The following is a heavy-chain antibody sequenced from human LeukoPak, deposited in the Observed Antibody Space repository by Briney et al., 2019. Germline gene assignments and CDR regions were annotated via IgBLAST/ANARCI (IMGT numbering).Heavy chain of an antibody. J-gene: IGHJ3*02. D-gene: IGHD3-10*01. CDR3: ARGGNYFGSGTYPFPLDI. CDR2: IGTGGDT. V-gene: IGHV3-13*01. Sequence: GGSLRLSCAASGFTFSNHDMPWVRQATGKGLEWVSAIGTGGDTYYDASMKGRFTISRENARNSLYLQMNSLRVGDTAVYYCARGGNYFGSGTYPFPLDIWGQGTMVTVSS. CDR1: GFTFSNHD.